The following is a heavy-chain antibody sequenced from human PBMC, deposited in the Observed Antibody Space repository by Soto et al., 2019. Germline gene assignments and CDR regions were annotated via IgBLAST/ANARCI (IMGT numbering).Heavy chain of an antibody. CDR1: GGSISSSSYY. CDR2: IYYSGST. CDR3: ANSRGKSPEECMDV. J-gene: IGHJ6*03. V-gene: IGHV4-39*01. D-gene: IGHD2-15*01. Sequence: SETLYLTCTVSGGSISSSSYYWGWIRQPPGKGLEWIGSIYYSGSTYYNPSLKSRVTISVDTSKNQFSLKLSSVTAADTAVYYCANSRGKSPEECMDVWGKGTTVTASS.